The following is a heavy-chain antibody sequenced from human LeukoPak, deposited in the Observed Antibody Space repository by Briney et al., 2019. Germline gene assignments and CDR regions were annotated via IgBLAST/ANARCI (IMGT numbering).Heavy chain of an antibody. CDR2: IYHSGST. Sequence: SQTLSLTCAVSGGSISSGGYSWSWIRQPPGKGLEWIGYIYHSGSTYYNPSLKSRVAISVDRSKNQFSLKLSSVTAADTAVYYCARDLFKRYCSSTSCYHGDNNWSDPWGQGTLVTVSS. V-gene: IGHV4-30-2*01. CDR3: ARDLFKRYCSSTSCYHGDNNWSDP. CDR1: GGSISSGGYS. D-gene: IGHD2-2*01. J-gene: IGHJ5*02.